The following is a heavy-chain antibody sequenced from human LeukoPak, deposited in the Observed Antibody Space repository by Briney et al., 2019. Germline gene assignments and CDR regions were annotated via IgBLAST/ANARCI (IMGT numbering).Heavy chain of an antibody. V-gene: IGHV1-2*02. CDR1: GYTFTGYY. Sequence: ALVKVSCKASGYTFTGYYMHWVRQAPGQGLEWMGWINPNSGGTNYAQKFQGRVTMTRDTSISTAYMELSRLRSDDTAVYYCARVRTTVTTPTTTNYYYMDVWGKGTTVTVSS. J-gene: IGHJ6*03. CDR2: INPNSGGT. CDR3: ARVRTTVTTPTTTNYYYMDV. D-gene: IGHD4-17*01.